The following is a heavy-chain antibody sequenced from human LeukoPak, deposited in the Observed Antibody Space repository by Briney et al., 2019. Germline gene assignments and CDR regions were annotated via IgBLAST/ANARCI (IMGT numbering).Heavy chain of an antibody. CDR2: IVVGSSST. CDR1: GFTFTSSA. J-gene: IGHJ4*02. V-gene: IGHV1-58*01. Sequence: GTSVKVSCNASGFTFTSSAVQWVRQARGQRLEWIGWIVVGSSSTNYAQKFQKRVTLTRDMSTSTAYMELSSLRSEDTAVYYCAAITVAEGGLDYWGQGTLVTVSS. CDR3: AAITVAEGGLDY. D-gene: IGHD6-19*01.